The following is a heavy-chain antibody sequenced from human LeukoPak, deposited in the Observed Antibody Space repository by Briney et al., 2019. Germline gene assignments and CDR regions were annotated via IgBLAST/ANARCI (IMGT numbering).Heavy chain of an antibody. CDR1: GFTFSTYG. CDR2: VSSDGRNR. V-gene: IGHV3-30*18. Sequence: PGGSLRLSCVASGFTFSTYGIHWVRQAPGKGLEWVASVSSDGRNRHYGASVEGRFTISRDNSKNTLYLEVNSLRIEDTAVYYCAKGTAVAGTSGYYGLDAWGQGTTVTISS. J-gene: IGHJ6*02. CDR3: AKGTAVAGTSGYYGLDA. D-gene: IGHD6-13*01.